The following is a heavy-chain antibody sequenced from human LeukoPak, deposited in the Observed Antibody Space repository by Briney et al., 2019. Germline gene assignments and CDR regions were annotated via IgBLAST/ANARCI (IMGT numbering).Heavy chain of an antibody. CDR3: ARGWDCTSTTCYVYFDS. V-gene: IGHV1-18*01. D-gene: IGHD2-2*01. Sequence: GASVKVSCTASGYTFTNYGITWVRQAPGQGLEWMGWISAYNVNANYAQNFQGRVTMTTDTSTTTAYMELRSLRSDDTAVYYYARGWDCTSTTCYVYFDSWGQGTLVTVSS. CDR2: ISAYNVNA. CDR1: GYTFTNYG. J-gene: IGHJ4*02.